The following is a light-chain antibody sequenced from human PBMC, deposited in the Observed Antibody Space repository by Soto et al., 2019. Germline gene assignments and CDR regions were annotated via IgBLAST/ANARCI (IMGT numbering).Light chain of an antibody. CDR3: QSYDSSLRGV. CDR2: GYN. V-gene: IGLV1-40*01. CDR1: SFNIGAGYD. Sequence: QSVLTQPPSVSGAPGQRVTISCTGSSFNIGAGYDVHWYQHLPGTAPKLLIYGYNNRPSGVPDRFSASKSGTSASLAITGLQAEDEADYYCQSYDSSLRGVFGTGTKVTVL. J-gene: IGLJ1*01.